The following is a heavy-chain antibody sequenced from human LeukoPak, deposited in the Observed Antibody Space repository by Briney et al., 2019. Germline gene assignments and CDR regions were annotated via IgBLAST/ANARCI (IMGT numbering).Heavy chain of an antibody. D-gene: IGHD5-24*01. CDR1: GFTFDDYA. V-gene: IGHV3-9*01. CDR3: VRDGDDFNFDY. Sequence: GGSLRLSCAASGFTFDDYAMHWVRQAPGKGLEWVSGISWNSGNIGYADSVKGRFTISRDNPKNSLYLQMSSLRAEDTAVYFCVRDGDDFNFDYWGQGSLVTVSS. J-gene: IGHJ4*02. CDR2: ISWNSGNI.